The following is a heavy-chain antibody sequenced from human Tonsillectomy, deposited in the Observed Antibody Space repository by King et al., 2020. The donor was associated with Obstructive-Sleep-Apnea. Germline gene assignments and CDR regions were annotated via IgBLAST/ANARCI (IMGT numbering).Heavy chain of an antibody. CDR2: IKSKTDVGPT. CDR3: TTDGCSSTSCYDNWFDP. CDR1: GFTFSNAW. D-gene: IGHD2-2*01. J-gene: IGHJ5*02. V-gene: IGHV3-15*01. Sequence: DVQLVESGGGLVKPGGSLRLSCAASGFTFSNAWMSWVRQAPGKGREWVGRIKSKTDVGPTDYAAPVKGRFIIFRDNLKNTLYLQMNSLKNADTDVYYCTTDGCSSTSCYDNWFDPWGQGTLVTVSS.